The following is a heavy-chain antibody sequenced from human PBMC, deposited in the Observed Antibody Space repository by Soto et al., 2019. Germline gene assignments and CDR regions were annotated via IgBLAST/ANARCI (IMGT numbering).Heavy chain of an antibody. Sequence: GASVKVSCKASGGTFSSYAISWVRQAPGQGLEWMGGIIPIFGTANYAQKFQGRVTITADESTSTAYMELSSLRSEDTAVYYCARGSDDSIYGRYYGMDVWGQGTTVTVSS. CDR2: IIPIFGTA. V-gene: IGHV1-69*13. CDR3: ARGSDDSIYGRYYGMDV. CDR1: GGTFSSYA. D-gene: IGHD3-10*01. J-gene: IGHJ6*02.